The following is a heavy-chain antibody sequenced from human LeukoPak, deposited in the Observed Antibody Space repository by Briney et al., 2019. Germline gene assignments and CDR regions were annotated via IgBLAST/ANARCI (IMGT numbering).Heavy chain of an antibody. D-gene: IGHD3-22*01. CDR3: ARGFRSYYDSSVQYYFDY. V-gene: IGHV4-59*08. CDR2: IYYSGST. CDR1: GGSIRSDF. Sequence: SETLSLTCTVSGGSIRSDFWSWIRQPPGKGLEWIGYIYYSGSTNYNPSLKSRVTISVDTSKNQFSLKLSSVTAADTAVYYCARGFRSYYDSSVQYYFDYWGQGTLVTVSS. J-gene: IGHJ4*02.